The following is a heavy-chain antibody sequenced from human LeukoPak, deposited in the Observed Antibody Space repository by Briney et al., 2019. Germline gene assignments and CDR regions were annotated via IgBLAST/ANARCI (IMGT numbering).Heavy chain of an antibody. CDR1: GVSISSLY. D-gene: IGHD1-1*01. V-gene: IGHV4-59*11. CDR3: AREGTTGWAF. Sequence: SETLSLTCTVSGVSISSLYWSWIRQPPGKGLEWIGYIYSSGSTKYNPSLKSRVTMSVDTSTNQFSLKLSSVTAADTAVYFCAREGTTGWAFWGQGTLVTVSS. CDR2: IYSSGST. J-gene: IGHJ4*02.